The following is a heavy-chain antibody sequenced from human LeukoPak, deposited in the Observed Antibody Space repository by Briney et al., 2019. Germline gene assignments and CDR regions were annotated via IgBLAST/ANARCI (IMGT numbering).Heavy chain of an antibody. V-gene: IGHV5-51*01. CDR1: GYSFTSYW. CDR3: ARLVVTAIRGNYYYMDV. J-gene: IGHJ6*03. D-gene: IGHD2-21*02. Sequence: GESLKISCKGSGYSFTSYWIGWVRQMHGKGLEWMGILYPVDSDTRYSPSFQGQGTVSADKSISTAYLQWSSLKASDTAMYYCARLVVTAIRGNYYYMDVWGKGTTVTVSS. CDR2: LYPVDSDT.